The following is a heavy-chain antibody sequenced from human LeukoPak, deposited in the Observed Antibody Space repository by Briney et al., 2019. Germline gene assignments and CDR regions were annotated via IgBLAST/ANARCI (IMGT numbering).Heavy chain of an antibody. CDR1: GLPFNSYW. D-gene: IGHD1-7*01. Sequence: PGGSLGLLCAASGLPFNSYWMHWVPHAPGKGLVWVSRNNSDGSSTDYADSVKGRFTISRDNAENTVHLQMNSLRAEDTAVYFCARGRWELMHWGQGTLVTVSS. CDR2: NNSDGSST. CDR3: ARGRWELMH. V-gene: IGHV3-74*01. J-gene: IGHJ4*02.